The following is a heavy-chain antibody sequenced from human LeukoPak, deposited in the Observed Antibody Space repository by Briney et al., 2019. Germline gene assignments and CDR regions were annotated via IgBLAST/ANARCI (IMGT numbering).Heavy chain of an antibody. CDR3: ARDIVLVPAAIPHFDY. CDR2: VYQSGST. J-gene: IGHJ4*02. V-gene: IGHV4-38-2*02. CDR1: GSSITTAYF. D-gene: IGHD2-2*01. Sequence: SETLSLTCVVSGSSITTAYFWGWIRQPPGKGLEWIGSVYQSGSTYYNPSLKSRVSMSLDTSKTQFSLKLTSVTAADTAVYFCARDIVLVPAAIPHFDYWGQGILVTVSS.